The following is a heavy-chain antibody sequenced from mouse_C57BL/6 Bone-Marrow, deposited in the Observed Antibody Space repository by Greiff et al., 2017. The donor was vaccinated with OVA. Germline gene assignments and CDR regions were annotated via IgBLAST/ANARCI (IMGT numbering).Heavy chain of an antibody. V-gene: IGHV5-17*01. Sequence: EVMLVESGGGLVKPGGSLKLSCAASGFTFSDYGMHWVRQAPEKGLEWVAYISSGSSTIYYADTVKGRFTISRDNAKNTLFLQMTSLRSEDTAMYYCARTQTDWDPFAYWGQGTLVTVSA. CDR1: GFTFSDYG. CDR2: ISSGSSTI. CDR3: ARTQTDWDPFAY. D-gene: IGHD4-1*01. J-gene: IGHJ3*01.